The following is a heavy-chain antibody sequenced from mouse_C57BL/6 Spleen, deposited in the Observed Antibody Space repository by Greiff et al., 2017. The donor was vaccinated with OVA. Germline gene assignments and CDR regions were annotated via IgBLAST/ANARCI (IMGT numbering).Heavy chain of an antibody. CDR3: AKNLGGSTYYYAMDY. CDR1: GFSLTSYG. V-gene: IGHV2-4*01. Sequence: VQLQQSGPGLVQPSQSLSITCTVSGFSLTSYGVHWVRQPPGKGLEWLGVIWSGGSTDYNAAFISRLSISKDNSKSQVFFKMNSLQADDTAIYYCAKNLGGSTYYYAMDYWGQGTSVTVSS. D-gene: IGHD1-1*01. CDR2: IWSGGST. J-gene: IGHJ4*01.